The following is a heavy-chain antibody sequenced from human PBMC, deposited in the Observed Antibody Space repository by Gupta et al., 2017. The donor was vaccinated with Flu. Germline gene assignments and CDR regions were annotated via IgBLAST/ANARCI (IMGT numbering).Heavy chain of an antibody. J-gene: IGHJ6*02. CDR1: GGTFSSYT. V-gene: IGHV1-69*08. Sequence: QVQLVQSGAEVKKPGSSVKVSCKASGGTFSSYTISWVRQAPGQGLEWMGRIIPILGIANYAQKFQGRVTITADKSTSTAYMELSSLRSEDTAVYYCARDHYYDILTGQEKFYYYYGMDVWGQGTTVTVSS. D-gene: IGHD3-9*01. CDR2: IIPILGIA. CDR3: ARDHYYDILTGQEKFYYYYGMDV.